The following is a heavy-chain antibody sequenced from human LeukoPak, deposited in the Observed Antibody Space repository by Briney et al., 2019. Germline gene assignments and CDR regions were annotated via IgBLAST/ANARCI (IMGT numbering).Heavy chain of an antibody. Sequence: GGSLRPSCAASGFTFSSYGMHWVRQAPVKGLEWVAVISYDGSNKYYADSVKGRFTISRDNSKNTLYLQMNSLRAEDTAVYYCAKDSATVTTVLDYWGQGTLVTVSS. CDR3: AKDSATVTTVLDY. D-gene: IGHD4-17*01. J-gene: IGHJ4*02. V-gene: IGHV3-30*18. CDR2: ISYDGSNK. CDR1: GFTFSSYG.